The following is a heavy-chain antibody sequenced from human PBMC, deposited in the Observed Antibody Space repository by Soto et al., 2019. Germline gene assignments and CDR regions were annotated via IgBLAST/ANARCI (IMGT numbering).Heavy chain of an antibody. D-gene: IGHD3-16*01. J-gene: IGHJ4*02. V-gene: IGHV4-59*08. CDR2: IYYSGST. CDR1: GGSISSYY. Sequence: QVQLQESGPGLVKPSETLSLTCTDSGGSISSYYWSWIRQPPGKGLEWIGYIYYSGSTNYKPSLKSPVTISVDTSKNHFPLKLSSVTAADTAVYYRAIRWGTTFAYWRQGTLVTLSS. CDR3: AIRWGTTFAY.